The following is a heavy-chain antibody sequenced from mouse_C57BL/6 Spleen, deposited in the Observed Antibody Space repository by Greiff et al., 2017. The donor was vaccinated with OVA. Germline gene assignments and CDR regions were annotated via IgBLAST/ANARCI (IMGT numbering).Heavy chain of an antibody. CDR1: GYTFTSYW. CDR3: AIKGDDYDWYFDV. D-gene: IGHD2-4*01. CDR2: IHPSDSDT. V-gene: IGHV1-74*01. Sequence: VQLQQPGAELVKPGASVKVSCKASGYTFTSYWMHWVKQRPGQGLEWIGRIHPSDSDTNYNQKFEGKATLTVDKSSSTAYMQLSSLTSEDSAVYYCAIKGDDYDWYFDVWGTGTTVTVSS. J-gene: IGHJ1*03.